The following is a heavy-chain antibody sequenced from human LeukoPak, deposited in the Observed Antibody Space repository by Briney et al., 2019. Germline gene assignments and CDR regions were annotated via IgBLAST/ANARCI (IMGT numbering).Heavy chain of an antibody. CDR1: GFTFSSYP. CDR2: ISSDGGSS. CDR3: ARAFTFGSGTYYNDY. D-gene: IGHD3-10*01. Sequence: GGSLRLSCAASGFTFSSYPMHWVRQAPGKGLEYVSAISSDGGSSFYANSVKGRFTISRDNSKSTLFLQMGSLRAEDMAVYYCARAFTFGSGTYYNDYWGQGTLVTVSS. J-gene: IGHJ4*02. V-gene: IGHV3-64*01.